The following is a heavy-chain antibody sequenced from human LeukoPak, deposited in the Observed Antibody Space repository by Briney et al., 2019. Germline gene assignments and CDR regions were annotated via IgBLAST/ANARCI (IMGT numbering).Heavy chain of an antibody. D-gene: IGHD6-13*01. J-gene: IGHJ4*02. CDR1: GGSISSYY. CDR3: ARAKQYNSTWHVDH. Sequence: PSETLSLTCTVSGGSISSYYWSWIRQPPGKGLEWIGYIYNRGSTNYNPSLKSRVTISVDTAKSQFSLKLSAVTAADTGVYYCARAKQYNSTWHVDHWGQGTPVTVSS. V-gene: IGHV4-59*01. CDR2: IYNRGST.